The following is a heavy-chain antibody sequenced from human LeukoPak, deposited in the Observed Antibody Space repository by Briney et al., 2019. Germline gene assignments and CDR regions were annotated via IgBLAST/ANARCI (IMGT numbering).Heavy chain of an antibody. CDR3: ARSVEDYSNYAPYYFDY. CDR2: IYYSGST. V-gene: IGHV4-31*03. D-gene: IGHD4-11*01. J-gene: IGHJ4*02. Sequence: SQTLSLTCTVSGGSISSGGYYWSWIRQHPGKGLEWIGYIYYSGSTYYNPSLKSRVTISVDTSKNQFSLKLSSVAAADTAVYYCARSVEDYSNYAPYYFDYWGQGTLVTVSS. CDR1: GGSISSGGYY.